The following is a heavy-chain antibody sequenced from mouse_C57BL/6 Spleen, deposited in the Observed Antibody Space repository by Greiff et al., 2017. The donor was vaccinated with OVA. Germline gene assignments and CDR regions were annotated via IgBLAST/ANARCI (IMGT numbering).Heavy chain of an antibody. V-gene: IGHV5-9-1*02. CDR2: ISSGGDYI. CDR3: TREGGLRLFAY. Sequence: EVMLVESGEGLVKPGGSLKLSCAASGFTFSSYAMSWVRQTPEKRLAWVAYISSGGDYIYYADTVKGRFTISRDNARHTLYLQMSRLKSEDTAMYYCTREGGLRLFAYWGQGTLVTVSA. CDR1: GFTFSSYA. D-gene: IGHD2-4*01. J-gene: IGHJ3*01.